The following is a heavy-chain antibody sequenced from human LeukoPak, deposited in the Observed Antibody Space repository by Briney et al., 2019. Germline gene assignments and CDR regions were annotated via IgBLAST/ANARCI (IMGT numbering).Heavy chain of an antibody. CDR2: IKQDGSEK. V-gene: IGHV3-7*01. CDR3: ARDYHDDTASLFDY. Sequence: GGSLRLSCAASGFTFSSYWMSWVRQAPGKGLEWVANIKQDGSEKYYVDSVKGRFTISRDNAKNSLYLQMNSLRAEDTAVYYCARDYHDDTASLFDYWGQGTLVTAYS. D-gene: IGHD5-18*01. J-gene: IGHJ4*02. CDR1: GFTFSSYW.